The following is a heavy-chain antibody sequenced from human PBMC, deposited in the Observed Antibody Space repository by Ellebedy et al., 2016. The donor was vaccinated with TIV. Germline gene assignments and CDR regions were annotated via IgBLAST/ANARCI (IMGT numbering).Heavy chain of an antibody. CDR3: AKEDYGSGSYLFDY. D-gene: IGHD3-10*01. Sequence: GGSLRLXXAASGFTFSSYGMHWVRQAPGKGPEWVAVISYDGSNKYYADSVKGRFTISRDNSKNTLYLQMNSLRAEDTAVYYCAKEDYGSGSYLFDYWGQGTLVTVSS. J-gene: IGHJ4*02. CDR1: GFTFSSYG. CDR2: ISYDGSNK. V-gene: IGHV3-30*18.